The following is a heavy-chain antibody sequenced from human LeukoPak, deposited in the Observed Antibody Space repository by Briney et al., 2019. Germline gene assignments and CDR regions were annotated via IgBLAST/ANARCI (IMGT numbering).Heavy chain of an antibody. Sequence: GGSLRLSCAASGFTISSYAMHWVRQAPGKGLEYVSTISTNGGRTYYANSVKGRFTISRDNSKNTVYLQMGSLRAEDMAVYYCARDVEGGYVQNYWGQGTLVTVSS. J-gene: IGHJ4*02. D-gene: IGHD5-12*01. V-gene: IGHV3-64*01. CDR1: GFTISSYA. CDR3: ARDVEGGYVQNY. CDR2: ISTNGGRT.